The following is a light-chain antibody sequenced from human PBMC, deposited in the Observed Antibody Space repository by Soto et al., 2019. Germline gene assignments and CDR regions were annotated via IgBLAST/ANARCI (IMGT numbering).Light chain of an antibody. CDR2: DAS. J-gene: IGKJ1*01. V-gene: IGKV1-5*01. CDR3: QQFNSYPWT. Sequence: DIQMTQSPSTLSASVGDRVSITCRASQSINRCLAWYQQKPGKAPKLLLYDASSLESWVPSKFSGSGSGTEFTLTISSLQPDDFATYYCQQFNSYPWTFGQGTKVEIK. CDR1: QSINRC.